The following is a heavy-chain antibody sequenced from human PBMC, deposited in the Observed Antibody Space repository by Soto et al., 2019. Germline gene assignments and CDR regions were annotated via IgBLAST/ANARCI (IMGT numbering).Heavy chain of an antibody. V-gene: IGHV3-23*01. CDR1: GFTFSSYA. CDR2: ISGSGGST. CDR3: AKNQGVELVPLATVDWFDP. D-gene: IGHD1-26*01. J-gene: IGHJ5*02. Sequence: GGSLRLSCVASGFTFSSYAMSWVRQAPGKGLEWVSAISGSGGSTYYADSVKGRFTISRDNSKSTVYLELNNLSAEDTAVYHCAKNQGVELVPLATVDWFDPWGQGSVVTVSS.